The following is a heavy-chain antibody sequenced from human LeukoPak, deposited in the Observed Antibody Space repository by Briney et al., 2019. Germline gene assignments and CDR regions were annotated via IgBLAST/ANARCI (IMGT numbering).Heavy chain of an antibody. CDR2: IIPIYGTP. CDR1: GGTLSGYA. CDR3: ARGVGATSYFDY. J-gene: IGHJ4*02. V-gene: IGHV1-69*05. D-gene: IGHD1-26*01. Sequence: SVKVSCKASGGTLSGYAISWVRQAPGQGLEWMGGIIPIYGTPHSAQKFQGRVTITTDESTSTAYMELSSLRSEDTAVYYCARGVGATSYFDYWGQGTLVTVSS.